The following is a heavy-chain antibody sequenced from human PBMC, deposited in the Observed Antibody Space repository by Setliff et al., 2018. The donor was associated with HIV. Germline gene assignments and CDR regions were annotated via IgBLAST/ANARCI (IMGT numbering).Heavy chain of an antibody. J-gene: IGHJ4*02. Sequence: ETLSLTCTVSGVSFGSSDYYRAWIRQPPGKGLEWIGSFYYSGSTYYNPSLKSRVTISVDTSKNQFSLRLTSVTAADTAVYYCARNTRAGDFDYWGQGTLVTVSS. D-gene: IGHD3-10*01. CDR1: GVSFGSSDYY. V-gene: IGHV4-39*01. CDR2: FYYSGST. CDR3: ARNTRAGDFDY.